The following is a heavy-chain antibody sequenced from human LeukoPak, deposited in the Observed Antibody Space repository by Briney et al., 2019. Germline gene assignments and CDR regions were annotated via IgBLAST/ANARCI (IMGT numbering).Heavy chain of an antibody. CDR3: ARGGPPFSFDS. V-gene: IGHV4-61*02. CDR2: IYTTGST. D-gene: IGHD3-16*01. CDR1: GDSISSGSYY. Sequence: SETLSLTCSVSGDSISSGSYYWSWIRQPAGKGLEWIGRIYTTGSTNYNPSLKSRVTISVDTSENQFSLRLSSVTAADTAVYYCARGGPPFSFDSWGQGTLVTVSS. J-gene: IGHJ4*02.